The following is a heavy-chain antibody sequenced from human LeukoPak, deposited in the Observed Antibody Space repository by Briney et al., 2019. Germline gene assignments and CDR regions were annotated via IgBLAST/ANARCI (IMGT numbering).Heavy chain of an antibody. D-gene: IGHD2-15*01. V-gene: IGHV3-23*01. CDR1: GFTFSSYA. CDR3: AKDLGWMGIVVVVAAKYFDY. J-gene: IGHJ4*02. Sequence: PGGSLRLSCAASGFTFSSYAMSWGRQAPGKGLEWVSAISGSGGSTYYADSVKGRFTISRDNSKNTLYLQMNSLRAEDTAVYYCAKDLGWMGIVVVVAAKYFDYWGQGTLVTVSS. CDR2: ISGSGGST.